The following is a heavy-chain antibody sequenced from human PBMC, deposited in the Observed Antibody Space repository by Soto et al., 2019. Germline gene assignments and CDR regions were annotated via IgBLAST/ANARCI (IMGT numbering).Heavy chain of an antibody. J-gene: IGHJ4*02. CDR2: INPSGGST. CDR3: ARDLGYDILSIRGVFDY. D-gene: IGHD3-9*01. V-gene: IGHV1-46*01. Sequence: QVQLVQSGAEVKKPGASVKVSCKASGYTFTSYYMHWVRQAPGQGLEWMGIINPSGGSTSYAQKSQGRVTMTRDTSTSTVYMELSSLRSEDTAVYYCARDLGYDILSIRGVFDYWGQGTLVTVSS. CDR1: GYTFTSYY.